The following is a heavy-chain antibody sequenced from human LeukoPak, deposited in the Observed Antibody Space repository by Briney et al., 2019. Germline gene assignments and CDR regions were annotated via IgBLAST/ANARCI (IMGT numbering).Heavy chain of an antibody. J-gene: IGHJ4*02. CDR1: GFIFSNYA. Sequence: PGGSLRLSCAASGFIFSNYAMSWVRQAPGKGLEWVSAIRGNGDSTYYADSVKGRFTISRDNSENTLHLQMNSLRAEDTAVYYCAIQFCSSTTCPSNSRGGWGQGILVTVSS. CDR2: IRGNGDST. CDR3: AIQFCSSTTCPSNSRGG. V-gene: IGHV3-23*01. D-gene: IGHD2-2*01.